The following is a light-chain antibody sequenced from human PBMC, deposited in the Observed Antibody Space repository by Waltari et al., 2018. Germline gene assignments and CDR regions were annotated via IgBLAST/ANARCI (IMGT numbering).Light chain of an antibody. CDR3: QQLHSYPRT. CDR2: AAS. CDR1: QGIGSY. Sequence: DIQLTQSPSFLSASVADGVIITCRASQGIGSYLAWYQQKPGKAPTLLIYAASTLQSGVPSRFSGSYSGTEFTLTISSLQPEDFASYFCQQLHSYPRTFGGGTKMEI. J-gene: IGKJ4*01. V-gene: IGKV1-9*01.